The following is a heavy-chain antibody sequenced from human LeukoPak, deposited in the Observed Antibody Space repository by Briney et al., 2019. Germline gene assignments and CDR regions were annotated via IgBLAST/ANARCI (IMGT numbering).Heavy chain of an antibody. D-gene: IGHD3-9*01. CDR3: ARDFDVYYYYGMDV. CDR2: IYTSGST. J-gene: IGHJ6*02. Sequence: PSETLSLTCTVSGGSISSYYWSWIRQPAGKGLEWIGRIYTSGSTNYNPSLKSRVTMSVDTSKNQFSLRLSSVTAADTAVYYCARDFDVYYYYGMDVWGQGTTVTVSS. V-gene: IGHV4-4*07. CDR1: GGSISSYY.